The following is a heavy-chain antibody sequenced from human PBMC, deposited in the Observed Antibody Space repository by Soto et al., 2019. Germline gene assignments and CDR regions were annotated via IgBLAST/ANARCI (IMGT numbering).Heavy chain of an antibody. CDR2: IYYSGST. CDR1: GGSISSYY. V-gene: IGHV4-59*01. J-gene: IGHJ5*02. CDR3: ARVGGGYCSSTSCYRGFDP. D-gene: IGHD2-2*01. Sequence: SETLSLTCTVSGGSISSYYWSWIRQPPGKGLEWIGYIYYSGSTNYNPSLKSRVTISVDTSKNQFSLKLSSVTAADTAVYYCARVGGGYCSSTSCYRGFDPWGQGTLVTVSS.